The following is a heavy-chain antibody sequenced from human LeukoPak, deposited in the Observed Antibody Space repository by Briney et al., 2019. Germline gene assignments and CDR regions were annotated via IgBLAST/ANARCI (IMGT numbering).Heavy chain of an antibody. CDR2: ISAYNGHT. CDR3: ARGAAGGPMGLYYFDY. D-gene: IGHD6-25*01. V-gene: IGHV1-18*01. CDR1: GYIFINYG. Sequence: ASVKVSCKASGYIFINYGISWVRQAPGQGLEWMGWISAYNGHTKYAQKVQGRVSMTTGTSTNTAYLDLGSLRSDDTAVYYCARGAAGGPMGLYYFDYWGQGTLVTVSS. J-gene: IGHJ4*02.